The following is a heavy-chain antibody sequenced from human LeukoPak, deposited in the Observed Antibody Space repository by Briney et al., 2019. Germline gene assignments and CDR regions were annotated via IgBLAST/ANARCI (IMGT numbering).Heavy chain of an antibody. J-gene: IGHJ4*02. D-gene: IGHD1-26*01. CDR1: GFTFSSYS. V-gene: IGHV3-21*01. Sequence: HGGSLRLSCAASGFTFSSYSMNWVPQAPRKGLEWVLSISSSSSYTYYADPVKGRFTISRDNAKNSLYLQMNSLRAEDTAVYYCARAAGGRSLDYWGQGTLVTVSS. CDR2: ISSSSSYT. CDR3: ARAAGGRSLDY.